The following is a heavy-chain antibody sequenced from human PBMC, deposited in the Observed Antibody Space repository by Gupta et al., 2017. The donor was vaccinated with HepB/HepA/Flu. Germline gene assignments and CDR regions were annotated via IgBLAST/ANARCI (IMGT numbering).Heavy chain of an antibody. CDR2: INHSGST. CDR3: AGRSYCSSTSCSDYYYYYGMDV. V-gene: IGHV4-34*01. Sequence: QVQLQQWGAGLLKPSETLSLTCAVYGGSFSGYYWSWIRQPPGQGLEWIGEINHSGSTNYNPSLKSRVTIPVDPSKNQFSLKLSSVTAADTAVYYCAGRSYCSSTSCSDYYYYYGMDVWGQGTTVTVSS. D-gene: IGHD2-2*01. J-gene: IGHJ6*02. CDR1: GGSFSGYY.